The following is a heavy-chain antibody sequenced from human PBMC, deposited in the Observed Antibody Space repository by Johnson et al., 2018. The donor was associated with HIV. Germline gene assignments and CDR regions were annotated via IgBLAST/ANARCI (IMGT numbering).Heavy chain of an antibody. V-gene: IGHV3-30*04. Sequence: QVQLVESGGGVVKPGRSLRLSCADSGFTFSSYAMHWVRQAPGKGLKWVAVISYDGSNKYYADSVKGRFTISRDNSKNTLYLQMNSLRAEDTAVYYCARDNSRSWFDYDAFDIWGQGTMVTVSS. CDR3: ARDNSRSWFDYDAFDI. CDR1: GFTFSSYA. J-gene: IGHJ3*02. D-gene: IGHD6-13*01. CDR2: ISYDGSNK.